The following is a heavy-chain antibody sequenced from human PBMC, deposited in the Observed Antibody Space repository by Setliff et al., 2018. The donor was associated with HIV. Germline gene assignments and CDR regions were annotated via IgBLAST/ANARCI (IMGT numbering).Heavy chain of an antibody. CDR1: GSSIRGAYY. V-gene: IGHV4-38-2*01. CDR2: FYHGGST. J-gene: IGHJ4*02. Sequence: KTSETLSLTCAVSGSSIRGAYYWGWIRQPPGKGLEWIGSFYHGGSTLYNPSLRSRVTISVDTSKNHSSLILTSVTAADTAVYYCVRRTDYYGSGSESSFDYWGQGTLVTVSS. D-gene: IGHD3-10*01. CDR3: VRRTDYYGSGSESSFDY.